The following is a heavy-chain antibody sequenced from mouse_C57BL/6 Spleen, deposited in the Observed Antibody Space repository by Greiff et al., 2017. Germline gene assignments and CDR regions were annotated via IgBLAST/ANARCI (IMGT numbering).Heavy chain of an antibody. V-gene: IGHV1-69*01. CDR2: IDPSDSYT. Sequence: QVQLQQPGAELVMPGASVKLSCKASGYTFTSYWMHWVKQRPGQGLEWIGEIDPSDSYTNYNQKFKGKSTMTVDKSSSTAYMQHSSLTSDDSAVYYCAKRLYGNSMDYWGQGTSVTVSS. J-gene: IGHJ4*01. CDR1: GYTFTSYW. CDR3: AKRLYGNSMDY. D-gene: IGHD2-1*01.